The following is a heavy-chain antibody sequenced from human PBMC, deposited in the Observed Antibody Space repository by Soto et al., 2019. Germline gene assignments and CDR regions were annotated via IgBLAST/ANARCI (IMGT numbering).Heavy chain of an antibody. CDR1: GFTFSSYA. J-gene: IGHJ3*02. D-gene: IGHD3-10*01. Sequence: GGSLRLSCAASGFTFSSYAMSWVRQAPGKGLEWVSAISGSGGSTYYADSVKGRFTISRDNSKNTLYLQMNSLRAEDTAVYYCAKVPAFYYGSGSYELGAFDIWGQGTMVTVSS. V-gene: IGHV3-23*01. CDR2: ISGSGGST. CDR3: AKVPAFYYGSGSYELGAFDI.